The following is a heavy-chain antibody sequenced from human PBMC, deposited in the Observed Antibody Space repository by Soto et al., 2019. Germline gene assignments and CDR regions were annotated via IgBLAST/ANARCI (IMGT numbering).Heavy chain of an antibody. CDR2: TYYRSKWYN. J-gene: IGHJ6*02. V-gene: IGHV6-1*01. CDR3: ARAPTIFGVVSTVSYGMDV. D-gene: IGHD3-3*01. CDR1: GDSVSSNSAA. Sequence: SQTLSLTCAISGDSVSSNSAAWNWIRQSPSRGLEWLGRTYYRSKWYNDYAVSVKSRITINPDTSKNQFSLQLNSVTPEDTAVYYCARAPTIFGVVSTVSYGMDVWGQGTTVTVSS.